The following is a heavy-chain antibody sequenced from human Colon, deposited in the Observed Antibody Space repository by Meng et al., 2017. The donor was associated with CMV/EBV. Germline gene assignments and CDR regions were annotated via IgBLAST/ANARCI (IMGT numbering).Heavy chain of an antibody. V-gene: IGHV3-7*03. J-gene: IGHJ4*02. D-gene: IGHD6-13*01. CDR3: AKMYWQQLVRRGYFDY. CDR2: IREDGNKK. Sequence: GESLTLSCVASRFTLSNYWMSWVRQAPGKVLEWVANIREDGNKKYYVASLKGRFTISRDNSKNTMYLQMNSLRAEDTAVYYSAKMYWQQLVRRGYFDYWGQGTLVTAPQ. CDR1: RFTLSNYW.